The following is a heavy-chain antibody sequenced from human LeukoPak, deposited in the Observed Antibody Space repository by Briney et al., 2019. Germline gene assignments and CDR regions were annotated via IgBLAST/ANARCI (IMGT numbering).Heavy chain of an antibody. CDR1: GGSISSYY. CDR3: ARVYYDSSGYNFDY. V-gene: IGHV4-59*01. Sequence: SETLSLTCTVSGGSISSYYWSWVRQPPGKGLEWIGYIYYSGSTNYNPSLMSRVTISVDTSKNQFSLKLSSVTAADTAVYYCARVYYDSSGYNFDYWGQGTLVTVSS. J-gene: IGHJ4*02. D-gene: IGHD3-22*01. CDR2: IYYSGST.